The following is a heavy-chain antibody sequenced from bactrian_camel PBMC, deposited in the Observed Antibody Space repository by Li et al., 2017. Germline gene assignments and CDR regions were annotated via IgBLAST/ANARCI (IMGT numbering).Heavy chain of an antibody. Sequence: VQLVESGGGSVQAGGSLRLSCVVSGYSASFRYMGWFRQTPGQRREGIAALDHDGRITYTPSVRGRFTISKDNAESTVYLEMNSLKSEDTAMYYCATDRGLTWYAGNWCLKIVYDYWGQGTQVTVSS. J-gene: IGHJ4*01. CDR2: LDHDGRI. CDR1: GYSASFRY. CDR3: ATDRGLTWYAGNWCLKIVYDY. V-gene: IGHV3S53*01. D-gene: IGHD6*01.